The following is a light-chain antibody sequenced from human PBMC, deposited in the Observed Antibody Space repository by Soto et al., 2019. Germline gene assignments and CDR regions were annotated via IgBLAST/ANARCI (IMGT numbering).Light chain of an antibody. J-gene: IGKJ1*01. Sequence: DIQMTQSPSTLSASVGDRVTITCRASQSIRNWLAWYQQKPGKAPKLLIHQASTLQSGVPSRFSGSGSGTEFTLNISSLQPDDFATYYCQHYNSYSEAFGQGTKV. CDR1: QSIRNW. V-gene: IGKV1-5*03. CDR2: QAS. CDR3: QHYNSYSEA.